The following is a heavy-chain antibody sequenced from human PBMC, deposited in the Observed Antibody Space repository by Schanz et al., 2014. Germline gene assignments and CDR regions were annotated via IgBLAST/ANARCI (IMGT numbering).Heavy chain of an antibody. D-gene: IGHD2-15*01. Sequence: QVQLVQSGAEVKKPGASVKVSCKASGYSFISHAIHWVRQAPGQRLEWMGWINAANGNTRYSQKFQGRVTITRDTSASTAYMELSSLRSEDTAVYYCARVRECSGGRCDQDNWFDPWGQGTLVIVSS. J-gene: IGHJ5*02. CDR3: ARVRECSGGRCDQDNWFDP. CDR1: GYSFISHA. CDR2: INAANGNT. V-gene: IGHV1-3*01.